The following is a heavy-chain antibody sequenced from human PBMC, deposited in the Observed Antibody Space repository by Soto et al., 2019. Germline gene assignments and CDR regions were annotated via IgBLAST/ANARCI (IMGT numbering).Heavy chain of an antibody. CDR2: IKQDGSEK. V-gene: IGHV3-7*01. J-gene: IGHJ6*02. Sequence: GGSLRLSXAACGFTFSSYWMSWVRQAPGKGLEWVANIKQDGSEKYYVDSVKGRFTISRDNAKSSLYLQMNSLRAEDTAVYYCARDNGELPYYYYYGMNVWGQGTTVTVSS. D-gene: IGHD1-26*01. CDR3: ARDNGELPYYYYYGMNV. CDR1: GFTFSSYW.